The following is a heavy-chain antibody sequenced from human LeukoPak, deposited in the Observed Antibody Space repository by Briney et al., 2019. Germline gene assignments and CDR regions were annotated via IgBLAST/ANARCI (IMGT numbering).Heavy chain of an antibody. CDR1: GFTFSSYG. D-gene: IGHD5-24*01. CDR3: AKVGLEMATIDY. J-gene: IGHJ4*02. V-gene: IGHV3-30*18. Sequence: GGSLRLSCAASGFTFSSYGMHWVRQAPGKGLEWVAVISYDGSNKYYADSVKGRFTISRDNSKNTLYLQVNSLRAEDTAVYYCAKVGLEMATIDYWGQGTLVTVSS. CDR2: ISYDGSNK.